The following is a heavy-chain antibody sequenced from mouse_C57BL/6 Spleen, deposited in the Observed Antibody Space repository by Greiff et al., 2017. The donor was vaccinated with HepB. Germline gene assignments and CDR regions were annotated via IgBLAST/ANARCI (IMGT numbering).Heavy chain of an antibody. Sequence: QVQLQQSGAELARPGASVKLSCKASGYTFTSYGISWVKQRTGQGLEWIGEIYPRSGNTYYNEKFKGKATLTADKSSSTAYMELRSLTSEDSAVYFCARGIYYEYDGAMDYWGQGTSVTVSS. J-gene: IGHJ4*01. D-gene: IGHD2-4*01. CDR3: ARGIYYEYDGAMDY. CDR1: GYTFTSYG. V-gene: IGHV1-81*01. CDR2: IYPRSGNT.